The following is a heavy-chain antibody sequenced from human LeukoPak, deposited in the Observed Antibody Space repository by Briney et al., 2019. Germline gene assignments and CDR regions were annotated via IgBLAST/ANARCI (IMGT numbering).Heavy chain of an antibody. V-gene: IGHV1-46*01. CDR2: INPTGDST. CDR1: GYTFTSYY. D-gene: IGHD3/OR15-3a*01. CDR3: ARPNGLDAFDI. J-gene: IGHJ3*02. Sequence: ASVKVSCKASGYTFTSYYIHWVRQAPGQGLEWMGIINPTGDSTTYAQKFQGRITMTRDASTSTVYMELSSLRSEDTALYYCARPNGLDAFDIWGQGTMVTVSS.